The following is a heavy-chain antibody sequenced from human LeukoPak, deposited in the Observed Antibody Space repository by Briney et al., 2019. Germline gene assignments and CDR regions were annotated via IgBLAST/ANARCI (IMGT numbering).Heavy chain of an antibody. CDR2: ISYDGSNK. J-gene: IGHJ4*02. CDR3: AREAYGFDY. Sequence: GGSLRPSCAAPEFTFSTYALHWFRKAPGKGLEWVAVISYDGSNKYYADSVKGRFTISRDNSKNTLYLQMNSLRAEDTAVYYCAREAYGFDYWGQGTLVTVSS. V-gene: IGHV3-30*04. CDR1: EFTFSTYA. D-gene: IGHD4-17*01.